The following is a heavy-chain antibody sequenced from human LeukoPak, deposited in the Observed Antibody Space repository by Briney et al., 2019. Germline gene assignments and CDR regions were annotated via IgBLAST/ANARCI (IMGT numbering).Heavy chain of an antibody. Sequence: ASVKVSCKASGYTFTGCYMHWVRQAPGQGLEWMGRINPNSGGTNYAQKFQGRVTITADKSTSTAYMELSSLRSEDTAVYYCAIRPGEVDTAIAWGQGTVVTVSS. D-gene: IGHD5-18*01. V-gene: IGHV1-2*06. CDR2: INPNSGGT. CDR1: GYTFTGCY. J-gene: IGHJ4*02. CDR3: AIRPGEVDTAIA.